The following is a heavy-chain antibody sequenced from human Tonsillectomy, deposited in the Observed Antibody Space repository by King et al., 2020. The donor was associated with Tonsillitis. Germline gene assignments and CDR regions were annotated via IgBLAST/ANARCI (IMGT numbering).Heavy chain of an antibody. CDR2: MYYGGTI. Sequence: QLQESGPGVVKPSDTLSLTCTVSGGSISYISSDHYWAWIRQPPGKGLEWIGDMYYGGTIVYNPSLKSRVTISGGTSENRFSLKLSSVTAADTAVYFCARYVSGSFDYWGQGALVTVSS. CDR3: ARYVSGSFDY. CDR1: GGSISYISSDHY. J-gene: IGHJ4*02. D-gene: IGHD1-26*01. V-gene: IGHV4-39*01.